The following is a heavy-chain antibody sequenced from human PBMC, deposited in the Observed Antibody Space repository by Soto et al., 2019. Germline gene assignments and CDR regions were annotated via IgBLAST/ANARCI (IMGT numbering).Heavy chain of an antibody. CDR3: AGDFYDFWSGPNYYYYMDV. CDR2: INPSGGST. J-gene: IGHJ6*03. V-gene: IGHV1-46*03. CDR1: GYTFTSYY. Sequence: ASVKVSCKASGYTFTSYYMHWVRQAPGQGLEWMGIINPSGGSTSYAQKFQGRVTMTRDTSTSTVYMELSSLRSEDTAVYYCAGDFYDFWSGPNYYYYMDVWGKGTTVTVSS. D-gene: IGHD3-3*01.